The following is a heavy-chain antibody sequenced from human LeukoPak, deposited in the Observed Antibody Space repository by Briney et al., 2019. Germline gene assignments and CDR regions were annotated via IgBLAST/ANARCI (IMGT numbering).Heavy chain of an antibody. D-gene: IGHD2-2*01. CDR2: INSDGSAT. Sequence: HGGSLRLSCAASGFSFTNYWMHWVRQAPGKGLVWVSHINSDGSATRYADSVKGRFTISRDNAMNTLYLQMNSLRAEDTAVYYCARGTYCSSTSCYSYYFDYWGQGTLVTVSS. CDR1: GFSFTNYW. CDR3: ARGTYCSSTSCYSYYFDY. V-gene: IGHV3-74*01. J-gene: IGHJ4*02.